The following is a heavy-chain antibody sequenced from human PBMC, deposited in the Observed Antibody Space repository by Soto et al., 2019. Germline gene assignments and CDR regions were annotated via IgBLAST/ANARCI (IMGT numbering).Heavy chain of an antibody. CDR3: ARGDYDFWSGYSRAAGPYYYGMDV. D-gene: IGHD3-3*01. Sequence: QVQLVQSGAEVKKPGSSVKVSCKAYGGTFSSYAISWVRQAPGQGLEWMGGIIPICGTANYAQKFQGRVTITADESTRTAYMELSSLRSADTAVYYCARGDYDFWSGYSRAAGPYYYGMDVWGQGTPVTVSS. CDR1: GGTFSSYA. CDR2: IIPICGTA. J-gene: IGHJ6*02. V-gene: IGHV1-69*01.